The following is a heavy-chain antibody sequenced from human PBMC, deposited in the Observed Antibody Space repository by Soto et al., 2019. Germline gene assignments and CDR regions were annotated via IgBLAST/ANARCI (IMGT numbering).Heavy chain of an antibody. CDR2: ISAYNGNT. V-gene: IGHV1-18*01. J-gene: IGHJ6*02. CDR3: ARDRGYTFGYHYYGLDV. D-gene: IGHD5-18*01. CDR1: GYTFSSYG. Sequence: ASVKVSCKASGYTFSSYGISWVRQAPGQGLEWMGWISAYNGNTNYALKVQGRVTMTTDTSTSTAYMELRSLRADDTAVFYCARDRGYTFGYHYYGLDVWGQGATVTVSS.